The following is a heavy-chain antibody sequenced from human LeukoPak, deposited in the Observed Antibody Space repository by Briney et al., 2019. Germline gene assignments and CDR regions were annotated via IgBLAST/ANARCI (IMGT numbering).Heavy chain of an antibody. J-gene: IGHJ5*02. D-gene: IGHD2-15*01. V-gene: IGHV4-4*02. Sequence: GTLRLSCAASGFTFSNYAMSWVRQAPGKGLEWIGEIYHTGSTNYNPSLKSRVTISVDKSKNQFSLKLSSVTAADTAVYYCARKYCSAAGCCEDPWGQGTLVTVSS. CDR3: ARKYCSAAGCCEDP. CDR2: IYHTGST. CDR1: GFTFSNYAM.